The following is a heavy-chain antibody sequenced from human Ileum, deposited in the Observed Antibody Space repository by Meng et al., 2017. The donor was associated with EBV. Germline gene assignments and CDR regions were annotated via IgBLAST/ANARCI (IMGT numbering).Heavy chain of an antibody. V-gene: IGHV4-4*02. J-gene: IGHJ4*02. D-gene: IGHD4-17*01. CDR1: GDSISSNNW. Sequence: AQLQGAGPGLGKPSGTLSSTCAVSGDSISSNNWWSWVRQPPGKGLEWIGEIYHSGSTNYNPSFKSRVTMSVDKSKNQISLNLSSVTAADTAVYYCASGRDYAWHSWGRGTLVTVSS. CDR2: IYHSGST. CDR3: ASGRDYAWHS.